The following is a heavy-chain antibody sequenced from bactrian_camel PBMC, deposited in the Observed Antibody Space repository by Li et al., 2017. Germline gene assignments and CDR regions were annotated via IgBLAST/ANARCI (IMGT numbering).Heavy chain of an antibody. CDR1: RYGYYC. CDR3: AADANRCYLYGALPSY. J-gene: IGHJ4*01. D-gene: IGHD6*01. CDR2: IDSVGTT. Sequence: QVQLVESGGGLVQPGGSLRLSCAASRYGYYCMGWFRQAPGKEREGVAAIDSVGTTSYADSVKGRFTISLDKAKNTLYLQMNSLKAEDCAMYYCAADANRCYLYGALPSYWGQGTQVTVS. V-gene: IGHV3S53*01.